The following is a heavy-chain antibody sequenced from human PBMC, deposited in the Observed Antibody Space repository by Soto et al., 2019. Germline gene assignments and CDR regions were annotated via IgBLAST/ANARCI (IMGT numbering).Heavy chain of an antibody. CDR1: GYSFTDYK. CDR3: ATWVDYGDFEGFDF. V-gene: IGHV1-2*04. D-gene: IGHD4-17*01. CDR2: VDPNGGGS. J-gene: IGHJ4*02. Sequence: GASVKVSCKTSGYSFTDYKLHWVRQAPGQGLEWKGWVDPNGGGSNSAQKFQGSVTMTWDTSITTAYLDLTRLTTNDTATYFCATWVDYGDFEGFDFWGQGTLATVSS.